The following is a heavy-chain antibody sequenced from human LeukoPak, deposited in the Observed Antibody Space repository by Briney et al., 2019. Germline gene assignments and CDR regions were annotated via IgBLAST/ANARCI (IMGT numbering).Heavy chain of an antibody. CDR2: IYTSGST. CDR1: GASISSGSYY. J-gene: IGHJ6*03. V-gene: IGHV4-61*02. CDR3: ARDQGIDYGALGYYYYMDV. Sequence: SQTLSLTCTVSGASISSGSYYWSWIRQPAGKGLEWIGRIYTSGSTNYNPSLKSRVTISVDTSKNQFSLKLSSVTAADTAVYYCARDQGIDYGALGYYYYMDVWGKGTTVTVSS. D-gene: IGHD4-17*01.